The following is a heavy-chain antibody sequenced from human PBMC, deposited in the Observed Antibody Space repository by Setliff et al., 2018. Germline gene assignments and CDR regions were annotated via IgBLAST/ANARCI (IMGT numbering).Heavy chain of an antibody. CDR1: GGSFSGYY. D-gene: IGHD3-3*01. CDR3: ARGRSNFWGYYFDY. CDR2: IYYSGST. Sequence: SETLSLTCAVYGGSFSGYYWSWIRQHPGKGLEWIGYIYYSGSTYYNPSLKSRVTISVDTSKNQFSLKLSSVTAADTAVYYCARGRSNFWGYYFDYWGQGTLVTVSS. V-gene: IGHV4-34*01. J-gene: IGHJ4*02.